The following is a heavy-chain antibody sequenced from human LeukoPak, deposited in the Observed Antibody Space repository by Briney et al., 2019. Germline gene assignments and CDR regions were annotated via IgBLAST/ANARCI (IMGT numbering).Heavy chain of an antibody. J-gene: IGHJ4*02. CDR1: GGSISSYY. CDR2: IYYSGST. D-gene: IGHD6-13*01. V-gene: IGHV4-59*01. CDR3: ARDREQQLGFDY. Sequence: SETLSLTCTVSGGSISSYYWSWIRQPPGKGLEWIGYIYYSGSTNYNPSLKSRVTISVDTSKNQFSLKLGSVTAADTAVYYCARDREQQLGFDYWGQGTLVTVSS.